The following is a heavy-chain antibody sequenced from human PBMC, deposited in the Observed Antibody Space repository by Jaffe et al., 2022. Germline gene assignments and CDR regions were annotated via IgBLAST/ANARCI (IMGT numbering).Heavy chain of an antibody. CDR1: GFTFSSYE. D-gene: IGHD3-10*01. J-gene: IGHJ3*02. CDR2: IRRTGSYV. V-gene: IGHV3-48*03. Sequence: EVQLVESGGTLVQPGGSLRLSCVVSGFTFSSYEMNWVRQAPGKGLEWVSYIRRTGSYVYYTDSVKGRFTISRDSAKNSLFLQMDSLRAEDTAVYYCARDLDGSGRAFDIWGQGTMVTVSS. CDR3: ARDLDGSGRAFDI.